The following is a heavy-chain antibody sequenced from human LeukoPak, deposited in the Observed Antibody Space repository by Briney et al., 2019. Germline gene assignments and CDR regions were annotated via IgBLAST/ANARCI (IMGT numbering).Heavy chain of an antibody. V-gene: IGHV4-34*01. CDR3: ARRADIVLMVYARIKAFDI. CDR2: INHSGST. CDR1: GGSFSGYY. J-gene: IGHJ3*02. Sequence: PSETLSLTCAVYGGSFSGYYWSWIRQPPGKGLEWIGEINHSGSTNYNPSLKSRVTISVDTSKNQLSLKLSSVTAADTAVYYCARRADIVLMVYARIKAFDIWGQGTMVTVSS. D-gene: IGHD2-8*01.